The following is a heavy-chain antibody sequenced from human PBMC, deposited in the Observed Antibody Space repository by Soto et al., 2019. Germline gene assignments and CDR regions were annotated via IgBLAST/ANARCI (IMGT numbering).Heavy chain of an antibody. V-gene: IGHV3-23*01. J-gene: IGHJ4*02. CDR2: ISASGSNT. CDR1: GFTFSTYV. D-gene: IGHD6-6*01. CDR3: AKSTHTGIPARRFDN. Sequence: GSLRLSCAASGFTFSTYVMTWVRQAPGKGLEWVSGISASGSNTYYADSVRGRFTISRDNSKDTLHLQMDSLGVDDTAVYYCAKSTHTGIPARRFDNWGPGNLVTVSS.